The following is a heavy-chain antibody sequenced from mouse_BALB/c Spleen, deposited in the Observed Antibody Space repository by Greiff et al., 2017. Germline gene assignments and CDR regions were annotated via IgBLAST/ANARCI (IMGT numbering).Heavy chain of an antibody. D-gene: IGHD2-4*01. J-gene: IGHJ4*01. CDR2: ISNLAYSI. CDR1: GFTFSDYG. CDR3: ARVTMITTKDAMDY. V-gene: IGHV5-15*02. Sequence: EVKLMESGGGLVKPGGSRKLSCAASGFTFSDYGMAWVRQAPGKGPEWVAFISNLAYSIYYADTVTGRFTISRENAKNTLYLEMSSLRSEDTAMDYCARVTMITTKDAMDYWGQGTAVTVSS.